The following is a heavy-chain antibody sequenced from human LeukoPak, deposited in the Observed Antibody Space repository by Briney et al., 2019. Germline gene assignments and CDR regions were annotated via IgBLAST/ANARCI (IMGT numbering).Heavy chain of an antibody. V-gene: IGHV3-64*01. D-gene: IGHD2-2*01. CDR2: ISSNGGST. CDR1: GFTFSSYA. CDR3: AREYQLPWGFDP. Sequence: GGSLRLSCAASGFTFSSYAMHWVRQAPGKGLEYVSAISSNGGSTYYANSVKGRFTISRDNSKNTLYLQMNSLRAEDTAVYYCAREYQLPWGFDPWGQGTLVTVSS. J-gene: IGHJ5*02.